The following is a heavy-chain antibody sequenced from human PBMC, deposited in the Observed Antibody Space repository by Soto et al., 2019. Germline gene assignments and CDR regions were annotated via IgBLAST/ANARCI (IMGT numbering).Heavy chain of an antibody. J-gene: IGHJ4*02. V-gene: IGHV3-23*01. CDR1: GFTFSSYA. D-gene: IGHD3-10*01. CDR3: AKDPQRAYYYGSGSYFFDY. CDR2: ISGSGGST. Sequence: GGSLRLSCAASGFTFSSYAMSWVRQAPGKGLEWVSAISGSGGSTYYADSVKDRFTISRDNSKNTLYLQMNSLRAEDTAVYYCAKDPQRAYYYGSGSYFFDYWGQGTLVTVSS.